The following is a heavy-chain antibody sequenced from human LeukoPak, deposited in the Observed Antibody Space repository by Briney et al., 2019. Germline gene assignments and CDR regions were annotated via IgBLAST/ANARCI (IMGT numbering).Heavy chain of an antibody. Sequence: PSETLSLTCAVYGGSFSGYYWSWIRQPPGKGLEWIGEINHSGSTNYNPSLKSRVTISVDTSKNQFSLKLSSVTAADTAVYYCARDRLLMVYVLYFDYWGQGTLVTVSS. CDR1: GGSFSGYY. V-gene: IGHV4-34*01. D-gene: IGHD2-8*01. J-gene: IGHJ4*02. CDR3: ARDRLLMVYVLYFDY. CDR2: INHSGST.